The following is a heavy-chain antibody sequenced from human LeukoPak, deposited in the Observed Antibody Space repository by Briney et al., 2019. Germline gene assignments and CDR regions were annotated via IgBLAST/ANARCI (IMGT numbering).Heavy chain of an antibody. J-gene: IGHJ4*02. CDR2: ISGSGGST. CDR1: GFTFSSYA. D-gene: IGHD3-3*01. Sequence: QSGGSLRLSCAASGFTFSSYAMSWVRQAPGKGLEWVSAISGSGGSTYYADSVKGRFTISRDNSKNTLYLQMNSLRAEDTAVYYCTKGGLRSTPLDYWGQGTLVTVSS. CDR3: TKGGLRSTPLDY. V-gene: IGHV3-23*01.